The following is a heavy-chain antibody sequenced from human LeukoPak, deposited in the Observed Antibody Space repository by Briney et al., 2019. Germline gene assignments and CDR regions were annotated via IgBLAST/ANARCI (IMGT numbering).Heavy chain of an antibody. CDR2: IYYSGST. D-gene: IGHD2-15*01. V-gene: IGHV4-59*01. CDR3: ARDPGYCSGGSCSDYYYYSMDV. Sequence: SETLSLTYTVSGGSISSYYWSWIRQPPGKGLEWIGYIYYSGSTNYNPSLKSRVTISVDTSKNQFSLKLSSVTAADTAVYYCARDPGYCSGGSCSDYYYYSMDVWGKGTTVTVSS. J-gene: IGHJ6*04. CDR1: GGSISSYY.